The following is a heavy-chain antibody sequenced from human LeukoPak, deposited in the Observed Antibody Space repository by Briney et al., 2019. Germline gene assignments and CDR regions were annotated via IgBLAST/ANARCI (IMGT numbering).Heavy chain of an antibody. CDR2: IYYSGST. Sequence: ETLSLTCTVSGGSISSSSYYWGWIRQPPGKGLEWIGSIYYSGSTYYNPSLKSRVTISVDTSKNQFSLKLSSVTAADTAVYYCARSAPAYYYDSSGYYYVYWGQGTLVTVSS. CDR3: ARSAPAYYYDSSGYYYVY. V-gene: IGHV4-39*07. CDR1: GGSISSSSYY. D-gene: IGHD3-22*01. J-gene: IGHJ4*02.